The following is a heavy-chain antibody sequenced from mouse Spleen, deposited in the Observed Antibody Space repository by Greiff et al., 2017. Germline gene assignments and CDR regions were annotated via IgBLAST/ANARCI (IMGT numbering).Heavy chain of an antibody. D-gene: IGHD1-1*01. CDR2: IWSGGST. Sequence: QVHVKQSGPGLVQPSQSLSITCTVSGFSLTSYGVHWVRQSPGKGLEWLGVIWSGGSTDYNAAFISRLSISKDNSKSQVFFKMNSLQADDTAIYYCARNPPPYYGSSYWYFDVWGTGTTVTVSS. CDR1: GFSLTSYG. J-gene: IGHJ1*03. V-gene: IGHV2-2*01. CDR3: ARNPPPYYGSSYWYFDV.